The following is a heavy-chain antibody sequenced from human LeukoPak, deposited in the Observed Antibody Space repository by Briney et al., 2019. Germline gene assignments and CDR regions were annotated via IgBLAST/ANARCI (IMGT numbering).Heavy chain of an antibody. J-gene: IGHJ4*02. CDR3: TTDLGRDYGDGDY. D-gene: IGHD4-17*01. CDR1: GFTFSNAW. V-gene: IGHV3-15*01. CDR2: IKSKTDGGTT. Sequence: GGSLRLSCAASGFTFSNAWMSWVRQAPGKGLEWVGRIKSKTDGGTTDYAAPVKGRFTISRDDSKNTLYLQMNSLKTEDTAVYYCTTDLGRDYGDGDYWGQGTLVTVSS.